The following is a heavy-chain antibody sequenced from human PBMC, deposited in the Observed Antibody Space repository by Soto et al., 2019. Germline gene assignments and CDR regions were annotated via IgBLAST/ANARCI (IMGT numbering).Heavy chain of an antibody. CDR1: GFTFSNAW. D-gene: IGHD1-26*01. V-gene: IGHV3-15*07. CDR3: TTDNPLGGRATPPYGMDV. J-gene: IGHJ6*02. CDR2: IKSKTDGGTT. Sequence: EVQLVESGGGLVKPGGSLRLSCAASGFTFSNAWMNWVRQAPGEGLEWVGRIKSKTDGGTTDYAAPVKGRFTISRDDSKNTLYLQMNSLKTEDTAVYYCTTDNPLGGRATPPYGMDVWGQGTTVTVSS.